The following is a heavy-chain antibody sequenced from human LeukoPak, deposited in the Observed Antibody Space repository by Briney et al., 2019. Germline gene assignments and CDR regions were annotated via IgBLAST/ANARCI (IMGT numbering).Heavy chain of an antibody. CDR2: IYTSGST. CDR1: GGSISSGSYY. D-gene: IGHD3-10*01. Sequence: PSQTLSLTCTVSGGSISSGSYYWSWIRQPAGKGLEWIGRIYTSGSTNYNPSLKSRVTISVDTSKNQFSLKLSSVTAADTAVYYCARSPSGYVPFYFDYWGQGTLVTVSS. CDR3: ARSPSGYVPFYFDY. J-gene: IGHJ4*02. V-gene: IGHV4-61*02.